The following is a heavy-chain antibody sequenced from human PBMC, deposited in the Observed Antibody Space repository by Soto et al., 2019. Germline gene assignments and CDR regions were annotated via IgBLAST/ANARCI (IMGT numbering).Heavy chain of an antibody. CDR1: GFTFSSYA. CDR3: ARGKPSWFDP. V-gene: IGHV3-30-3*01. CDR2: ISYDGSNK. Sequence: GGSLRLSCAASGFTFSSYAMSWVRQAPGKGLEWVAVISYDGSNKYYADSVKGRFTISRDNSKNTLYLQMNSLRAEDTAVYYCARGKPSWFDPWGQGTLVTVSS. J-gene: IGHJ5*02.